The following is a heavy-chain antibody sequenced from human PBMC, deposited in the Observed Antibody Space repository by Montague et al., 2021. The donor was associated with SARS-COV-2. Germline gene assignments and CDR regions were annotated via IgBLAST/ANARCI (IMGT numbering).Heavy chain of an antibody. D-gene: IGHD5-12*01. CDR1: GDSISGYD. J-gene: IGHJ4*02. V-gene: IGHV4-34*01. CDR3: ARCTLDGGYRGHEECYFDY. Sequence: SETLSLTCAVYGDSISGYDWSWSRQHPRKGLVWRGEINHSGSSDYNQSPKSRVTITVHTSRNKFALDLSSVTAADTAVSYYARCTLDGGYRGHEECYFDYWGQGTLVIVSS. CDR2: INHSGSS.